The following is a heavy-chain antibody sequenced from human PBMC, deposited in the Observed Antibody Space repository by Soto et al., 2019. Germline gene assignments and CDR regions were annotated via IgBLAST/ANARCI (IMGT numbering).Heavy chain of an antibody. CDR3: ARAPDYGDYAYYFDY. Sequence: GGSLRLSCTASGFTFSSYSMNWVRQAPGKGLEWVSSISSSSSYIYYADSVKGRFTISRDNAKNSLYLQMNSLRAEDTAVYYCARAPDYGDYAYYFDYWGQGTLVTVSS. V-gene: IGHV3-21*01. J-gene: IGHJ4*02. CDR2: ISSSSSYI. CDR1: GFTFSSYS. D-gene: IGHD4-17*01.